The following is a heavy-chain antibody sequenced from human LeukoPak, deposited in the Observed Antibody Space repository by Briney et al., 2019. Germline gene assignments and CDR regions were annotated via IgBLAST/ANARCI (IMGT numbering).Heavy chain of an antibody. Sequence: GGSLRLSCAASGFTFSSYAMSWVRQALGKGLEWVSAISGSGGSTDYADSVKGRFTISRDNSKNTLYLQMNSLRAEDTAVYYCAKAGHPSAYCSSTSCYMGSWGQGTLVTVSS. D-gene: IGHD2-2*02. J-gene: IGHJ5*02. CDR1: GFTFSSYA. CDR2: ISGSGGST. CDR3: AKAGHPSAYCSSTSCYMGS. V-gene: IGHV3-23*01.